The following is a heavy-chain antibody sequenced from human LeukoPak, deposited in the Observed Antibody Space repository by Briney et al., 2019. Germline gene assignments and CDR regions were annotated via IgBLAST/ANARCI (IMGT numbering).Heavy chain of an antibody. CDR2: IYYSGST. Sequence: PSETLSLTCTVSGGSISSSRYYWGWIRQPPGKGLEWIGSIYYSGSTYYNPSLKSRVTISVDTSKNQFSLKLSSVTAADTAVYYCARHPGYCSSTSCYRRGWFDPWGQGTLVTVSS. J-gene: IGHJ5*02. CDR1: GGSISSSRYY. CDR3: ARHPGYCSSTSCYRRGWFDP. D-gene: IGHD2-2*01. V-gene: IGHV4-39*01.